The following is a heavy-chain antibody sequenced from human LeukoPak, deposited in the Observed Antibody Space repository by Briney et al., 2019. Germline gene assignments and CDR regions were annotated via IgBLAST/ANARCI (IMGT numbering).Heavy chain of an antibody. CDR1: GFTFSRQA. Sequence: GTSLRLSCVASGFTFSRQAIHWVRQAPGKGLEWVAVIWYDGSNKYYVDSVKGRFTISRDNSKNTVYLQMNRLTAEDTAVYYCARGRAMEYLLSTYRGRFFFDYWGQGTLVTVSS. D-gene: IGHD3-3*01. J-gene: IGHJ4*02. CDR3: ARGRAMEYLLSTYRGRFFFDY. CDR2: IWYDGSNK. V-gene: IGHV3-33*01.